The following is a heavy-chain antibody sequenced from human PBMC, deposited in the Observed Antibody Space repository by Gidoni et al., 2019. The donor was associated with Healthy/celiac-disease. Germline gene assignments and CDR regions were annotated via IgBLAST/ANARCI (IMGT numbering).Heavy chain of an antibody. V-gene: IGHV2-26*01. D-gene: IGHD2-2*01. J-gene: IGHJ6*02. CDR2: IFSNDEK. CDR3: ARIVTVVPADYYYYYGMDV. CDR1: GFSLSTASMG. Sequence: QVTLKESGPVLVKPTETLTLTCTVSGFSLSTASMGVSWIRQPPGKALEWLAHIFSNDEKSYSTSLKSRLTISKDTSKSQVVLTMTNMDPVDTATYYCARIVTVVPADYYYYYGMDVWGQGTTVTVSS.